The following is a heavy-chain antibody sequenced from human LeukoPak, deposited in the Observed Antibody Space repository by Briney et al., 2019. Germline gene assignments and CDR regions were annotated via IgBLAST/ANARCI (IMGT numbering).Heavy chain of an antibody. CDR3: AKDLSPAADGTYFDC. CDR2: IRYDGSNK. CDR1: GFTFSSYG. J-gene: IGHJ4*02. Sequence: GGSLRLSCAASGFTFSSYGLLWVRQAPGKGLEWVTFIRYDGSNKYYADSVKGRFTISRDNSKNTLYLQMTSLRLEDTALYYYAKDLSPAADGTYFDCWGQGTLVTVSS. V-gene: IGHV3-30*02. D-gene: IGHD6-13*01.